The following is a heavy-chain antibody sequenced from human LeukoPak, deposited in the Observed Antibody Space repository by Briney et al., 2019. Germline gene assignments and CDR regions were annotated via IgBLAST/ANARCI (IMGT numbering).Heavy chain of an antibody. V-gene: IGHV3-48*04. CDR1: GFTFSSYS. J-gene: IGHJ3*02. CDR2: ISDSSSI. CDR3: ARDNLDI. Sequence: GGSLRLSCAASGFTFSSYSMNWVRQAPGKGLEWVSYISDSSSIYYADSVKGRFTISRDNANNSLYLQMNSLRAEDTAVYYCARDNLDIWGQGTWSPSLQ.